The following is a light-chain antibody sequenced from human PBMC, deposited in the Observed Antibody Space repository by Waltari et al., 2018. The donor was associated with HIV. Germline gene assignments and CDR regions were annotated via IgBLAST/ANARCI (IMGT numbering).Light chain of an antibody. J-gene: IGLJ2*01. CDR3: QVWDTSTV. V-gene: IGLV3-9*02. CDR2: SDK. CDR1: NIGYKS. Sequence: SYELTQPLLVSVALGQTARITCGGKNIGYKSVHWYKQKTGQAPVLVIYSDKYRPSGIPERFSGSKSGNSATLTITGAQAGDEADYYGQVWDTSTVFGGGTKLTVL.